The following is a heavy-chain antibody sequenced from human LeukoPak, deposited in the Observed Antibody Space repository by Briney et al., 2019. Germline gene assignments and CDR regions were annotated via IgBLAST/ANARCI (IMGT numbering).Heavy chain of an antibody. CDR2: IDDSDNT. V-gene: IGHV4-31*03. D-gene: IGHD3-10*01. CDR3: ARALLHRGPGLGAY. Sequence: SETLSLTCTVSGGSISTGGYDWSWIRQHPGKGLEWIGHIDDSDNTYYTPSLRSRVTISIDTSKNQFSLKLSSVTAADTAVYYCARALLHRGPGLGAYWGQGTLVTVSS. CDR1: GGSISTGGYD. J-gene: IGHJ4*02.